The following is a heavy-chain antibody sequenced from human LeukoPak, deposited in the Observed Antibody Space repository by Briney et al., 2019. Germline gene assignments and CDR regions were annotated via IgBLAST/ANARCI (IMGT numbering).Heavy chain of an antibody. D-gene: IGHD6-6*01. CDR1: GGSISISSYY. CDR3: ARLTASGIAARPMGFDY. V-gene: IGHV4-39*01. CDR2: IYYSGST. J-gene: IGHJ4*02. Sequence: SETLSLTRTVSGGSISISSYYWGWIRQTPGKGLEWIGSIYYSGSTYYNPSLKSRVTISVDTSKNQFSLKLSSVTAADTAVYYCARLTASGIAARPMGFDYWGQGTLVTVSS.